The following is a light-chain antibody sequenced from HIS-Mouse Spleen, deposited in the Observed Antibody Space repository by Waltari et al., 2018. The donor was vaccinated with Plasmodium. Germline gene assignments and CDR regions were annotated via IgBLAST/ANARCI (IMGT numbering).Light chain of an antibody. CDR3: SSYTSSSTLNYV. V-gene: IGLV2-14*03. CDR2: DVS. Sequence: QSALTQPASVSGSPGQSITISCTGTRSDVGGYNFVPWYQQHPGKAPKLMIYDVSNRPSGVSNRFSGSKSGNTASLTISGLQAEDEADYYCSSYTSSSTLNYVFGTGTKVTVL. CDR1: RSDVGGYNF. J-gene: IGLJ1*01.